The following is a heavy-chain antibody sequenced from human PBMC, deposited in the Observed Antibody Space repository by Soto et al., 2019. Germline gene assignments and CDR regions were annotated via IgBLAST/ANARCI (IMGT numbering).Heavy chain of an antibody. Sequence: QVQLLQSGAEVKKPGSSVKVSCRATGGTFRKYPISWVRQAPGQGPEWMGGIIPIFGTANYAQKLQGRVTITADEYKKTAYMELSSRGPEDPAVYYCARNSGIQGSGIYYPESKWYFDLWGRGTLVIVSS. D-gene: IGHD3-10*01. V-gene: IGHV1-69*01. CDR1: GGTFRKYP. CDR3: ARNSGIQGSGIYYPESKWYFDL. J-gene: IGHJ2*01. CDR2: IIPIFGTA.